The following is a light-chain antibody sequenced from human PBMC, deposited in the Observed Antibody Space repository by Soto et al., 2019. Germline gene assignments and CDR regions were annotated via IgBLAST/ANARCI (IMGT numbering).Light chain of an antibody. CDR2: EAS. CDR1: QRISRW. J-gene: IGKJ5*01. V-gene: IGKV1-5*01. CDR3: QQFNSYPIT. Sequence: IQLAQSPSTLSASVGDRVTITCLASQRISRWLTWYQQKPGKAPQLLIYEASSLESGVPSRFSGSGSGTEFTLTIGGLQPDDFATYYCQQFNSYPITFGQGTRLEIK.